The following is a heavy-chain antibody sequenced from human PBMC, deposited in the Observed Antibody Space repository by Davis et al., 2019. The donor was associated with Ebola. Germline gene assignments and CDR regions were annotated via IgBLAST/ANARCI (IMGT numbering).Heavy chain of an antibody. CDR2: ISAYNGNT. V-gene: IGHV1-18*01. D-gene: IGHD5-12*01. CDR3: AREGLRPPPYYYGMDV. Sequence: ASVTVSCKASGYTFTSSGISWARQAPGQGLEGMGWISAYNGNTNYAQTLQGRVTMTTDTSTSTAYMELRSLRSDDTAVYYCAREGLRPPPYYYGMDVWGQGTTVTVSS. J-gene: IGHJ6*02. CDR1: GYTFTSSG.